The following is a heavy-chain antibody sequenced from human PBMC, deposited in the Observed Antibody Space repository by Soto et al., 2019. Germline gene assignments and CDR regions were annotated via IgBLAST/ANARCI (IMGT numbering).Heavy chain of an antibody. Sequence: PGGSLRLSCVASGFTFSSYWMSWVRQAPGGGLEWVANIKQDGTEIHYVESVKGRFTIFRDNAKKSLYLQMSSLRAEDTAVYFCASYSGSYFPVGHDRWGQATLVTVSS. V-gene: IGHV3-7*01. CDR2: IKQDGTEI. CDR3: ASYSGSYFPVGHDR. J-gene: IGHJ5*02. D-gene: IGHD1-26*01. CDR1: GFTFSSYW.